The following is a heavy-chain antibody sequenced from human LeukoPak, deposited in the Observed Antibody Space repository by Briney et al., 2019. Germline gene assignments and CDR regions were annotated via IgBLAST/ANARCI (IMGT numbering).Heavy chain of an antibody. V-gene: IGHV4-4*09. CDR3: ARGGVEMATITGMYFDY. J-gene: IGHJ4*02. CDR1: GGSISSYY. D-gene: IGHD5-24*01. Sequence: SETLSLTCTVSGGSISSYYWTWIRQAPGKGLEWIGYIYAGGKTRSSPSLESRVSISVDTSKNQFSLKLASVTAADTAVYYCARGGVEMATITGMYFDYWGQGTLVTVSS. CDR2: IYAGGKT.